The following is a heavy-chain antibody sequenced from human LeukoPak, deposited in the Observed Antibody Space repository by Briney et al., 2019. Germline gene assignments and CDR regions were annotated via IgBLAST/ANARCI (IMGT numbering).Heavy chain of an antibody. Sequence: GRSLRLSCAASGFTFSSYAMHWVRQAPGKGLEWVAVIWYDGSNEDYADSVKGRFTIYRDNSKNTLYLQMNSLRDEDTAVYHCAREMALWGQGALVTVSS. CDR2: IWYDGSNE. CDR3: AREMAL. V-gene: IGHV3-33*08. D-gene: IGHD2-8*01. J-gene: IGHJ4*02. CDR1: GFTFSSYA.